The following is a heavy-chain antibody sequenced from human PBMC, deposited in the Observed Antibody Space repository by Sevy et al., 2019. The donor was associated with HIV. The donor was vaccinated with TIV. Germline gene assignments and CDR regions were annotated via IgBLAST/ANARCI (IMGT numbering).Heavy chain of an antibody. J-gene: IGHJ4*02. D-gene: IGHD2-2*01. CDR2: ISRSSSYI. CDR3: ARANIVVAPAEYYFDY. V-gene: IGHV3-21*01. Sequence: GGSLRLSCAASGFTLSDYSMNWVRQAPGKGLEWVSSISRSSSYIYYADSVKGRFTISRDNAKNSLYLQMNSLRAEDTAVYYCARANIVVAPAEYYFDYWGQGALVTVSS. CDR1: GFTLSDYS.